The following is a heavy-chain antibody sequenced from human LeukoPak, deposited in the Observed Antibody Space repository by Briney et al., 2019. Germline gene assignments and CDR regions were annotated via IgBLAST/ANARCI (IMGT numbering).Heavy chain of an antibody. V-gene: IGHV4-4*02. CDR1: GGSISSGTY. Sequence: PSETLSLTCAVSGGSISSGTYWSWVRQPPGKGLEWIGEIYYSGSTKYNPSLKSRVDISVDRSKNQFSLKLSSVTAADTAVYYCARDGAGYQDAFDIWGQGTMVTVSS. D-gene: IGHD5-12*01. CDR2: IYYSGST. J-gene: IGHJ3*02. CDR3: ARDGAGYQDAFDI.